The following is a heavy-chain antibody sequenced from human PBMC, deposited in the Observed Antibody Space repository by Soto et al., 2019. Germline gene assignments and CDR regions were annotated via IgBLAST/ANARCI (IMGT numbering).Heavy chain of an antibody. J-gene: IGHJ4*02. CDR2: IFPDDSDT. CDR3: TRGGVAPRTFDY. Sequence: SGESLKISCKASGYRITSYWIAWVRQMPGQGLEWMGIIFPDDSDTRYSPSFQGQVTISADKSISTAYVQWSSLKASDTDMYYCTRGGVAPRTFDYCGQGPPVTVYS. V-gene: IGHV5-51*01. CDR1: GYRITSYW. D-gene: IGHD3-3*01.